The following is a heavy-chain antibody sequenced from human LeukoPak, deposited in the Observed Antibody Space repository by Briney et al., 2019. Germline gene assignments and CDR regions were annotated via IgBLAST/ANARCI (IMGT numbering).Heavy chain of an antibody. CDR2: INGDGSDT. J-gene: IGHJ4*02. Sequence: GGSLRLSCAASEFTFSSYWMHWVRQAPGKGLVWVSRINGDGSDTSYADSVKGRFTISRDNAKNTLYLQMNSLRAEDTAVYYCARQSTAAPIDYWGQGTLATVSS. D-gene: IGHD6-6*01. CDR1: EFTFSSYW. V-gene: IGHV3-74*01. CDR3: ARQSTAAPIDY.